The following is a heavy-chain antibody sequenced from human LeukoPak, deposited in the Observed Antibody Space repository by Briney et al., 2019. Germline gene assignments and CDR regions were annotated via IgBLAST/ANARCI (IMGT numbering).Heavy chain of an antibody. CDR3: AREAASSVHD. Sequence: SETLSLTCTVSGGSISDSSYHWGWIRQPPGKGLEWIGSIYYSGTTYYRPSLKSRVTISVDTSKNQFSLKLTSVTAADTAVYYCAREAASSVHDWGQGTLVTVSS. V-gene: IGHV4-39*01. J-gene: IGHJ4*02. CDR2: IYYSGTT. CDR1: GGSISDSSYH. D-gene: IGHD3-10*01.